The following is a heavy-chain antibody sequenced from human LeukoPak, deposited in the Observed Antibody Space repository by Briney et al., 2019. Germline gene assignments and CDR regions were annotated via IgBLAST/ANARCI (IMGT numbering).Heavy chain of an antibody. CDR1: GYTFNTYA. V-gene: IGHV7-4-1*02. CDR2: ITTDTGSP. CDR3: ARMWHTPQDIVVVNYYGMDV. D-gene: IGHD2-15*01. Sequence: ASVKVSCKASGYTFNTYAMNWVRQAPGQGLEWMGWITTDTGSPAYAQGFTGRFVFSLDTSGTSGSTAYLQISSLRSEDTAVYYCARMWHTPQDIVVVNYYGMDVWGQGTTVTVSS. J-gene: IGHJ6*02.